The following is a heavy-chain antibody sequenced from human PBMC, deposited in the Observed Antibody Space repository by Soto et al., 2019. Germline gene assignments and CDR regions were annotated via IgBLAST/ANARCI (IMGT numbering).Heavy chain of an antibody. J-gene: IGHJ6*02. CDR1: GFTFSSYS. D-gene: IGHD6-13*01. CDR2: ISSSSSYI. V-gene: IGHV3-21*01. CDR3: ARGGVLRAAAGKYEYYYYGMDV. Sequence: GGSLRLSCAASGFTFSSYSMNWVRQAPGKGLEWVSSISSSSSYIYYADSVKGRFTISRDNAKNSLYLQMNSLRAEDTAVYYCARGGVLRAAAGKYEYYYYGMDVWGQGTTVTVSS.